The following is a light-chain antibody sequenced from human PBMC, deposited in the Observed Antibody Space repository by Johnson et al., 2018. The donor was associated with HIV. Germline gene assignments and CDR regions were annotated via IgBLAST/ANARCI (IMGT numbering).Light chain of an antibody. CDR3: GTWDSSLSVYV. CDR1: SSNIGRNY. V-gene: IGLV1-51*01. CDR2: DNN. J-gene: IGLJ1*01. Sequence: QSVLTQPPSVSAAPGQKVTISCSGSSSNIGRNYVSWYQQLPGTAPKLLIFDNNKRPSGIPDRFSASTSGTSATLDITGLQTGDEADYYCGTWDSSLSVYVFATGTKVTVL.